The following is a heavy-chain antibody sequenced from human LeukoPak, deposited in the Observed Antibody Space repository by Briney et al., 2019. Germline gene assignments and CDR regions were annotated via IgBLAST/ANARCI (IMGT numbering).Heavy chain of an antibody. V-gene: IGHV4-59*01. CDR1: GGSISSYY. CDR2: IYYSGST. Sequence: SETLSLTCTVSGGSISSYYWSWIRQPPGKGLEWIGYIYYSGSTNYNPSLKSRVTISVDTSKNQFSLKLSSVTAADTAVYYCASGGSYYYDSSGYDYWGQGTLVTVSS. CDR3: ASGGSYYYDSSGYDY. D-gene: IGHD3-22*01. J-gene: IGHJ4*02.